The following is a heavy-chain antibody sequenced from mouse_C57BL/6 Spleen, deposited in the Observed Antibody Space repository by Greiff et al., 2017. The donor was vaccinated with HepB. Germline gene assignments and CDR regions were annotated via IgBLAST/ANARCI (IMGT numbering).Heavy chain of an antibody. CDR2: IHPNSGST. CDR1: GYTFTSYW. V-gene: IGHV1-64*01. J-gene: IGHJ3*01. D-gene: IGHD2-5*01. CDR3: ARTYDSNYDWFAY. Sequence: QVQLQQPGAELVKPGASVKLSCKASGYTFTSYWMHWVKQRPGQGLEWIGMIHPNSGSTNYNEKFKSKATLTVDKSSSTAYMQLSSLTSEDSAVYYCARTYDSNYDWFAYWGQGTLVTVSA.